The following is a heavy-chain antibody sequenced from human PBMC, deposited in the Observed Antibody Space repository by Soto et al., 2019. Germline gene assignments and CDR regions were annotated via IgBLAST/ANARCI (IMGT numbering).Heavy chain of an antibody. CDR3: ARDPGYCSGGSCSYFDY. Sequence: EVQLVETGGGLIQPGGSLRLSCAASGFSASATYMSWVRQAPGKGLEWVSVTYADGTTSYADSVKGRFTVSRGNSKNTLCLQMNSLRAEDTAVYYCARDPGYCSGGSCSYFDYWGQGTLVTVSS. V-gene: IGHV3-53*02. CDR2: TYADGTT. J-gene: IGHJ4*02. CDR1: GFSASATY. D-gene: IGHD2-15*01.